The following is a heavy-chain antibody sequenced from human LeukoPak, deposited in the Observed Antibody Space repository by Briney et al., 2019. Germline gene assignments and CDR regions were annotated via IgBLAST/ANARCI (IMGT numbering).Heavy chain of an antibody. D-gene: IGHD5-18*01. CDR3: AREGYSGSRLYYFDY. J-gene: IGHJ4*02. CDR1: GFTFSNYG. Sequence: GGSLRLSCEASGFTFSNYGMNWVRQAPGKGLEWVSFISSSSGTVYYADSVKGRFTIARDNAKNSLYLQMNSLRAEDTAVYYCAREGYSGSRLYYFDYWGQGTLVTVSS. V-gene: IGHV3-48*04. CDR2: ISSSSGTV.